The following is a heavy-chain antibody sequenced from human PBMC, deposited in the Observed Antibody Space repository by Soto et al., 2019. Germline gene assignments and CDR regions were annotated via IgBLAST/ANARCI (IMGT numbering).Heavy chain of an antibody. Sequence: GGSLRLSCAASGFTFSSYAMSWVRQAPGKGLEWVSAISGSGGSTYYADSVKGRFTISRDNSKNTLYLQMNSLRAEDTAVYYCAKDEQQWLTHYYYYMDVWGKGTTVTVSS. V-gene: IGHV3-23*01. CDR3: AKDEQQWLTHYYYYMDV. CDR2: ISGSGGST. D-gene: IGHD6-19*01. CDR1: GFTFSSYA. J-gene: IGHJ6*03.